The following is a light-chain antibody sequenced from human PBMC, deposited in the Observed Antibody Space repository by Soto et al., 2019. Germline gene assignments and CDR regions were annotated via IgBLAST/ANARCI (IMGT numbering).Light chain of an antibody. CDR3: LQHNSYAWT. CDR2: AAS. Sequence: DIQMTQSPSSLSASVGDRVTITCRASQGIRNDLGWYQQKPGKAPKRLIYAASSLQSGVPSRFSGSGSGPEFKPRISRLKTEDCATYYCLQHNSYAWTFGHRTKVELK. V-gene: IGKV1-17*01. CDR1: QGIRND. J-gene: IGKJ1*01.